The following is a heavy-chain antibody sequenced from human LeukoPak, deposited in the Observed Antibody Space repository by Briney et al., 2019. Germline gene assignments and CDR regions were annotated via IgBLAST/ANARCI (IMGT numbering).Heavy chain of an antibody. CDR3: ARGKPSSVAPN. V-gene: IGHV1-46*01. CDR1: GYSFINYY. CDR2: INPSGGST. Sequence: ASVKISCKASGYSFINYYIYWVRQAPGQGLEWMGVINPSGGSTSYAQKFQGRVTMTRDTSTSTVYMEVSRLTSEDTAVYYCARGKPSSVAPNWGQGTLVTVSS. D-gene: IGHD3-22*01. J-gene: IGHJ4*02.